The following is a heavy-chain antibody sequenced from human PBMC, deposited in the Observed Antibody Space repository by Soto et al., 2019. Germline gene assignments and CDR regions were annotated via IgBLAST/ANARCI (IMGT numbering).Heavy chain of an antibody. J-gene: IGHJ4*02. CDR1: GFTFSSYS. V-gene: IGHV3-21*01. CDR3: ARVRADYYDSSGTRC. CDR2: ISSSSSYI. D-gene: IGHD3-22*01. Sequence: EVQLVESGGGLVKPGGSLRLSCAASGFTFSSYSMNWVRQAPGKWLEWVSSISSSSSYIYYADSGKGRFTISRDNDKNLLYTQLTSLRAEDMAVYYCARVRADYYDSSGTRCWGQGTLVTVSS.